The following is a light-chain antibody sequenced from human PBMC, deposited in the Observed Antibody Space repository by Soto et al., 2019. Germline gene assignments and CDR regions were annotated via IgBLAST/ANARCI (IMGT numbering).Light chain of an antibody. CDR1: QTISTW. CDR3: QQYNSYWT. CDR2: KAS. V-gene: IGKV1-5*03. Sequence: DIQMTQSPSTLSASVGDRVTITCLASQTISTWLSWYQQKPGRAPKLLIYKASSLEGFVPSRFSGSGYGTEFTLTISSLQPDDFATYYCQQYNSYWTFGQGTKVDIK. J-gene: IGKJ1*01.